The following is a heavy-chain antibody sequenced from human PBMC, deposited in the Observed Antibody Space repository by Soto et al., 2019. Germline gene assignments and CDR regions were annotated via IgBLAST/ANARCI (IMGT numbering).Heavy chain of an antibody. Sequence: GESLKISCKGSGYTFTNYWIGWVRQMPVKGPEWMGIIYPGDSDTKYNPSFQGQVTISADTSITTTYLPWSCRKDSYTAIYYCAASIFYYGMDVWGQGTTVTVSS. CDR1: GYTFTNYW. J-gene: IGHJ6*02. CDR3: AASIFYYGMDV. CDR2: IYPGDSDT. V-gene: IGHV5-51*01.